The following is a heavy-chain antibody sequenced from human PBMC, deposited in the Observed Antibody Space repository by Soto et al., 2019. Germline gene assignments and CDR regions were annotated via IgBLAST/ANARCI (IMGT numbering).Heavy chain of an antibody. CDR1: GGSISSSSYY. V-gene: IGHV4-39*07. CDR3: ARVDCSSTSCYRAPNYFDY. J-gene: IGHJ4*02. Sequence: SETLSLTCTVSGGSISSSSYYWGWIRQPPGKGLEWIGSIYYSGSTYYNPSLKSRVTMSVDTSKNQFSLKLSAVTAADTAVYYCARVDCSSTSCYRAPNYFDYWGQGTLVTVSS. CDR2: IYYSGST. D-gene: IGHD2-2*01.